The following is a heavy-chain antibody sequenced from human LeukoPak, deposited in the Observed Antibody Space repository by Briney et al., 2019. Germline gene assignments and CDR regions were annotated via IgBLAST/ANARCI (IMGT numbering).Heavy chain of an antibody. Sequence: GGSLRLSCAASGFTFSSYAMSWVRQAPGKGLEWVSAISGSGGSTYYADSVKGRFTISRDNSKNTLYLQMNSLRAEDTAVYYCVSSSGYHKVVISDYWGQGTLVTVSS. CDR1: GFTFSSYA. J-gene: IGHJ4*02. CDR3: VSSSGYHKVVISDY. CDR2: ISGSGGST. D-gene: IGHD5-12*01. V-gene: IGHV3-23*01.